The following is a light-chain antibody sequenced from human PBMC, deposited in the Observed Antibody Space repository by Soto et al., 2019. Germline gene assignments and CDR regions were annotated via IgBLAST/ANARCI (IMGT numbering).Light chain of an antibody. CDR1: SNDIGGYKY. CDR2: EVS. Sequence: QSALTQPASVSGSPGQSITISCTGTSNDIGGYKYVSWYQQSPGEAPKLMIYEVSNRPSGVSIRFSGSKSGNTASLTISGLQADDEADYYCISFTSSSTVIFGGGTKLTGL. V-gene: IGLV2-14*01. J-gene: IGLJ2*01. CDR3: ISFTSSSTVI.